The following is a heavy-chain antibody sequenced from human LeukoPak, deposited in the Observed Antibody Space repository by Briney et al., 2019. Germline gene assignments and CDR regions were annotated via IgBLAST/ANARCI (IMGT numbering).Heavy chain of an antibody. CDR1: GGSISSYY. V-gene: IGHV4-59*01. J-gene: IGHJ3*02. CDR2: IYYSGST. Sequence: SETLSHTCTVSGGSISSYYWSWIRQPPGKGLEWIGYIYYSGSTNYNPSLKSRVTISVDTSKNQFSLKLSSVTAADTAVYYCARDRSNYGHAFDIWGQGTMVTVSS. CDR3: ARDRSNYGHAFDI. D-gene: IGHD4-17*01.